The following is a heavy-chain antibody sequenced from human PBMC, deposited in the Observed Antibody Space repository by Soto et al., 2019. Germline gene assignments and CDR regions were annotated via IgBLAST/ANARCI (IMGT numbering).Heavy chain of an antibody. J-gene: IGHJ4*02. CDR2: ISYDGSNK. V-gene: IGHV3-30-3*01. CDR1: GFTFSGYA. CDR3: ARDHYSASSGGYFDY. Sequence: QVQLVESGGGVVQPGRSLRLSCAATGFTFSGYAMHWVRQAPGKGLEWVAVISYDGSNKYYVDSVKGRLTISRDNCKSTVYLQLYGLRTEDTAVYYCARDHYSASSGGYFDYWGQGTLVTVSS. D-gene: IGHD3-22*01.